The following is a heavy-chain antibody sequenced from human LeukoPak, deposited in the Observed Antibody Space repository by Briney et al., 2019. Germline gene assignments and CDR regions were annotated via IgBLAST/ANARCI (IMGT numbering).Heavy chain of an antibody. CDR2: IYHSGST. J-gene: IGHJ4*02. CDR1: GGSISSSNW. V-gene: IGHV4-4*02. D-gene: IGHD3-3*01. CDR3: ARGGTYYDFWGGYYFDY. Sequence: SGTLSLTCAVSGGSISSSNWWSWVRQPPGKGLEWVGEIYHSGSTNYNPSLKSRVTISVDKSKNQFSLKLSSVTAADTAVYYCARGGTYYDFWGGYYFDYWGQGTLVTVSS.